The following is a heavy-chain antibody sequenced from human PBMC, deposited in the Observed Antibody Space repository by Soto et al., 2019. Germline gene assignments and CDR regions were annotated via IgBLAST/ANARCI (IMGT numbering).Heavy chain of an antibody. CDR3: ARESHDILTGPPWVWYFDL. CDR2: INDRGSS. V-gene: IGHV4-34*01. Sequence: QVQLQQWGAGPLRPLETLSLTCGVSGGSFSGYYWAWIRQSPGKGLGWIGEINDRGSSNYNTSLNTRVSISVDTSKNHYSLNLRSVTAADTAVYYCARESHDILTGPPWVWYFDLWGRGTLVTVSS. D-gene: IGHD3-9*01. CDR1: GGSFSGYY. J-gene: IGHJ2*01.